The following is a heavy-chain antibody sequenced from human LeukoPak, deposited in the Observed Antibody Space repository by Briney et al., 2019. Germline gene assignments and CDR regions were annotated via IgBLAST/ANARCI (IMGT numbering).Heavy chain of an antibody. CDR3: ARYGGNDCFDY. CDR1: GFSFSNYW. CDR2: IKRDGSDK. V-gene: IGHV3-7*01. D-gene: IGHD4/OR15-4a*01. J-gene: IGHJ4*02. Sequence: GGSLRLSCAAYGFSFSNYWMSWVRQAAGKGLERVANIKRDGSDKKYVDCVKGRFTVSRDNAENSLHLQMNGLRVENTAVYYCARYGGNDCFDYWGQGALVTVSS.